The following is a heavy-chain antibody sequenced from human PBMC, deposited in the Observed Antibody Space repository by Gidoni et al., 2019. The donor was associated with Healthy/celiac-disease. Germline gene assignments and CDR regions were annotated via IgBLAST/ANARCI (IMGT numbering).Heavy chain of an antibody. V-gene: IGHV3-30-3*01. CDR2: ISYDGSNK. CDR3: ARDGVVGIAAAGSYYYYYMDV. Sequence: QVQLVESGGGVVQPGRSLRLSCAASGFTFSIYAMHWVRQAPGKGLEWVAVISYDGSNKYYADSVKGRFTISRDNSKNTLYLQMNSLRAEDTAVYYCARDGVVGIAAAGSYYYYYMDVWGKGTTVTVSS. J-gene: IGHJ6*03. D-gene: IGHD6-13*01. CDR1: GFTFSIYA.